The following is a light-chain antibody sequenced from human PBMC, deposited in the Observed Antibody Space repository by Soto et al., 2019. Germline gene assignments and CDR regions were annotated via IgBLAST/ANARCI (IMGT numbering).Light chain of an antibody. CDR1: QDISNY. CDR3: QQYDNLPPYT. CDR2: DAS. V-gene: IGKV1-33*01. J-gene: IGKJ2*01. Sequence: DIQMTKSPSSLSASVGDRVTITCQASQDISNYLNWYQQKPGKAPKLLIYDASNLETGVPSRFSGSGYGTDFTFTISSLQPEDIATYYCQQYDNLPPYTFGQGTKLEIK.